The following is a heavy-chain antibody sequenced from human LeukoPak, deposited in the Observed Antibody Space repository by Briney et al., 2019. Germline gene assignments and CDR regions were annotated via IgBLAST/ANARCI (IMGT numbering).Heavy chain of an antibody. D-gene: IGHD3-3*01. V-gene: IGHV3-74*01. CDR1: AFTFSNYW. Sequence: QPGGSLRLSCAASAFTFSNYWLHWVRQAPGKGLVWVSQINTDGTTTSYADSVRGRFTISRDNSKNTLYLQMNSLRAEDTAVYYCARRGGIHLEYFDYWGQGTLVTVSS. J-gene: IGHJ4*02. CDR3: ARRGGIHLEYFDY. CDR2: INTDGTTT.